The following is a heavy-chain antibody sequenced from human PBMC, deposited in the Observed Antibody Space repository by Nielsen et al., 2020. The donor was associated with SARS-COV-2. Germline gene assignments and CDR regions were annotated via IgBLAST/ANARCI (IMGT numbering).Heavy chain of an antibody. V-gene: IGHV1-18*01. J-gene: IGHJ2*01. CDR1: GYTFTTYG. D-gene: IGHD1-14*01. CDR3: ARRNRLASPGAHFDL. Sequence: ASVKVSCKTSGYTFTTYGITWVRQAPGQGLEWMGRINSYNGDTNYAQKFQGRVTMTTDTSTSTADMELRSLRSDDTAVYYCARRNRLASPGAHFDLWARGTLVTVSS. CDR2: INSYNGDT.